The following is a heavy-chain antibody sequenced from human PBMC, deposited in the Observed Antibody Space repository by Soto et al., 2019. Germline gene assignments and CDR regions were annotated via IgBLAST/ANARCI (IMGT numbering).Heavy chain of an antibody. V-gene: IGHV1-69*06. J-gene: IGHJ4*02. CDR2: IIPIFGTA. CDR3: ALHMTYYYDSSGPFDY. Sequence: SVKVSFNASGGTFISYAISWVRQAPGQGLEWMGGIIPIFGTANYAQKFQGRVTITADKSTSTAYMELSSLRSEDTAVYYCALHMTYYYDSSGPFDYWGQGTLVPVSS. CDR1: GGTFISYA. D-gene: IGHD3-22*01.